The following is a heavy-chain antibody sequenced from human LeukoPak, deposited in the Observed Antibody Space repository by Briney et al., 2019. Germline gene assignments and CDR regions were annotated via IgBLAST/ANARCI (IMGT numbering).Heavy chain of an antibody. V-gene: IGHV3-23*01. Sequence: GGSLRLSCVASGFTFSDFWMSWVRQAPGKGLEWVSAISGSGGSTYYADSVKGRFTISRDNSKNTLYLQMNSLRAEDTAVYYCAKHRSFYVNSLFDYWGQGTLVTVSS. J-gene: IGHJ4*02. CDR3: AKHRSFYVNSLFDY. CDR1: GFTFSDFW. D-gene: IGHD3-16*02. CDR2: ISGSGGST.